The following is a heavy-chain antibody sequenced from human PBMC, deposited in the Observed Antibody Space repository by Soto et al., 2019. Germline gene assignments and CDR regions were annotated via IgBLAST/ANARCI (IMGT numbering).Heavy chain of an antibody. CDR1: GYSFTSYW. V-gene: IGHV5-51*01. CDR2: IYPGDSDT. D-gene: IGHD3-10*01. CDR3: ARHHYGPRSHYYYSGMDG. Sequence: GESLKISCKGSGYSFTSYWIGWVRQMPGKGLEWMGIIYPGDSDTRYSPSFQGQVTISADKSISTAYLQWRSLKASDTAMYYCARHHYGPRSHYYYSGMDGWGQGNTVTVSS. J-gene: IGHJ6*02.